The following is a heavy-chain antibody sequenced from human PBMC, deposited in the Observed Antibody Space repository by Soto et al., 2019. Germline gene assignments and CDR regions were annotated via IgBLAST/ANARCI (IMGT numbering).Heavy chain of an antibody. J-gene: IGHJ4*02. D-gene: IGHD2-21*02. Sequence: ASVKVSCKASGYTFTSYAMHWVRQAPGQRLEWMGWINAGNGNTKYSEKLQGRVTFTRDTSATTIYMELSSLRSEDTALYYCARNSYISGDDDSYYFDYWGQGTPVTVSS. CDR1: GYTFTSYA. V-gene: IGHV1-3*01. CDR2: INAGNGNT. CDR3: ARNSYISGDDDSYYFDY.